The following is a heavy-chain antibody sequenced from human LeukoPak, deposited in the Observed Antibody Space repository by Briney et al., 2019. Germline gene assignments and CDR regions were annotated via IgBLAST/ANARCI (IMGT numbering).Heavy chain of an antibody. CDR3: AKDWDWELLIFDY. D-gene: IGHD1-26*01. Sequence: GGSLRLSCAASGFTFSSYGMSWVRQAPGKGLEWVSGISGSGGSKYYADSVKGRFTISRDNSKNKLYLQMNSLRAEDTAIYYCAKDWDWELLIFDYWGQGTLVTVSS. CDR2: ISGSGGSK. J-gene: IGHJ4*02. CDR1: GFTFSSYG. V-gene: IGHV3-23*01.